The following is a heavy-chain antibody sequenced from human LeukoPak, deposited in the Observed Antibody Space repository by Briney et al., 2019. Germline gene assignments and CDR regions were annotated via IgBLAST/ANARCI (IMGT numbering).Heavy chain of an antibody. CDR1: GYTFTAYY. J-gene: IGHJ5*02. V-gene: IGHV1-2*02. Sequence: ASMKVSCKPSGYTFTAYYIHWVRQAPGQGLEWMGWINPNSGGTDYAQKFQGRVTMTRDTSISTVYMELSRLTYDDTAVYYCARGVGVDSLRRLDPGGQGTLVTVSS. CDR2: INPNSGGT. CDR3: ARGVGVDSLRRLDP. D-gene: IGHD3-22*01.